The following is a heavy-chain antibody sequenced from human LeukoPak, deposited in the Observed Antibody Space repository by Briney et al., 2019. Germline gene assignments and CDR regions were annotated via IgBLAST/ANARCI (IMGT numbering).Heavy chain of an antibody. V-gene: IGHV3-9*01. CDR3: AKALAGAIYYYGMDV. D-gene: IGHD1-26*01. CDR1: GFTFEDYA. Sequence: GGSLRLSCAASGFTFEDYALHWVRQAPGKGLEWVSGISWNSGSIAYADSVKGRFTISRDNAKNFLYLQMNSLRAEDTALYYCAKALAGAIYYYGMDVWGQGTTVTVSS. J-gene: IGHJ6*02. CDR2: ISWNSGSI.